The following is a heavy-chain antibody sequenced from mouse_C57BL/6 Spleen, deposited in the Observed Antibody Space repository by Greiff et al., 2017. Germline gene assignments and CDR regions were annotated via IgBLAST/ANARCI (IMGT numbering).Heavy chain of an antibody. CDR1: GYTFTSYW. CDR3: AVAGCSSYCNYAMDY. CDR2: IAPNSGGT. Sequence: QVQLQQPGAELVKPGASVKLSCKASGYTFTSYWLPWVKPRPGRGLEWIGRIAPNSGGTKSNEKFKSKATLTVDTPSSTAYLQLSSLASEDSAAYYCAVAGCSSYCNYAMDYWGQGTTVTVSS. J-gene: IGHJ4*01. V-gene: IGHV1-72*01. D-gene: IGHD1-1*01.